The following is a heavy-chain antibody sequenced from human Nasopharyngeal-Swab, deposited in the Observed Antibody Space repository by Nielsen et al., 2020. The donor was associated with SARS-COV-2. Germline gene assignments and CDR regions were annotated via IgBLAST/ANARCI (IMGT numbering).Heavy chain of an antibody. J-gene: IGHJ6*02. CDR1: GFSCRSYS. CDR3: SRVVLRFLEWIPRLYGMDV. D-gene: IGHD3-3*01. V-gene: IGHV3-21*01. CDR2: ISSSSSYI. Sequence: GESLKISCAASGFSCRSYSMNWVRQAQGKGLKWISSISSSSSYIYYADSGKGRFNISRDNAKNSLYMQMNSLRAEDTAVYYCSRVVLRFLEWIPRLYGMDVWGQGTTVTVSS.